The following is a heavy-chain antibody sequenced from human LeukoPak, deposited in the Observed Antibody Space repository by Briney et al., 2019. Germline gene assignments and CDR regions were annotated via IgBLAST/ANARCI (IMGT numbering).Heavy chain of an antibody. Sequence: PRGSLRLSCVISGFTFSSYEMNCVRDAPRERLEWVSYISSSGDTIYYADSVKGAFTISRDNAKNSLYLQINSLRAEDTAVYYCARGRTYYDYVWGSSLDYWGQGTLVTVSS. J-gene: IGHJ4*02. V-gene: IGHV3-48*03. CDR3: ARGRTYYDYVWGSSLDY. D-gene: IGHD3-16*01. CDR2: ISSSGDTI. CDR1: GFTFSSYE.